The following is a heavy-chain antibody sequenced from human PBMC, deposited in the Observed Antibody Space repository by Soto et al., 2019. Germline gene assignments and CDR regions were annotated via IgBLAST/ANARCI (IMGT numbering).Heavy chain of an antibody. D-gene: IGHD5-18*01. J-gene: IGHJ4*02. Sequence: QVQLVQSGAEVKKPGASVKVSCKASGYTFTSYAMHWVRQAPGQRLEWMGWINAGNGNTKYSQKFQGRVTITRDTSASTAYMELSSLRSEDTAVYYCARDYGQLWFLYYFDYWGQGTLVTVSS. CDR3: ARDYGQLWFLYYFDY. CDR1: GYTFTSYA. CDR2: INAGNGNT. V-gene: IGHV1-3*01.